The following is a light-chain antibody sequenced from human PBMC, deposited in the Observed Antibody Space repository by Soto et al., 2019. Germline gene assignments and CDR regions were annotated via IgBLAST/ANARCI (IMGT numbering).Light chain of an antibody. CDR1: QSVRSY. CDR2: DAY. Sequence: EIVLTQSPATLSLAPGERDTLSCLSSQSVRSYVSWYQQKPGQAPRLLIHDAYSMATGIPARFSGSGSGTDFPLTISSLEPEDFAVYYCQKRTNWPSSTFGQGTRLELK. CDR3: QKRTNWPSST. J-gene: IGKJ5*01. V-gene: IGKV3-11*01.